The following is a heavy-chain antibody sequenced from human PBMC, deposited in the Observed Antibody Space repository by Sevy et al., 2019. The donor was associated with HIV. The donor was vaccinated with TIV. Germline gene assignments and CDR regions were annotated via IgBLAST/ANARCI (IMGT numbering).Heavy chain of an antibody. J-gene: IGHJ4*02. CDR3: AGSKGGSRLLWFGELRMPFDY. Sequence: GGSLRLSCAASGFTFSDYYMSWIRQAPGKGLEWVSYISSSSSYTNYADSVKGRFTISRDNAKNSLYLQMNSLRAEDTAVYYCAGSKGGSRLLWFGELRMPFDYRGQGTLVTVSS. CDR1: GFTFSDYY. V-gene: IGHV3-11*06. D-gene: IGHD3-10*01. CDR2: ISSSSSYT.